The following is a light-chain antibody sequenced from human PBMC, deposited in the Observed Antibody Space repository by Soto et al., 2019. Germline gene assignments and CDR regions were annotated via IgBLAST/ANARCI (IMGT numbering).Light chain of an antibody. CDR1: SSHVGGYNY. Sequence: QSALTQPASVSGSPGQSITISCTGTSSHVGGYNYVSWYQQHPGKAPKLMIYDVSNRPSGVSNRFSGSKSGNTASLTISGLQAEDEADYYCSSYTSSSTGYVFGTGTKLTVL. CDR2: DVS. J-gene: IGLJ1*01. CDR3: SSYTSSSTGYV. V-gene: IGLV2-14*01.